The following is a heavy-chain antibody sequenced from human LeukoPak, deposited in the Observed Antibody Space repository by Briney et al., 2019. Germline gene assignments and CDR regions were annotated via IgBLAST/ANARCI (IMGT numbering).Heavy chain of an antibody. CDR2: ISAYNSNT. J-gene: IGHJ4*02. V-gene: IGHV1-18*01. Sequence: GASVKVSCKASGYSFTSYGISWVRQAPGQGLERMGWISAYNSNTNYAQNLQGRVTMTTDTSTSTVYLDLRSLRSDDTAVYYCARAAGGGYFDFWGQGTLVTVSS. CDR3: ARAAGGGYFDF. D-gene: IGHD6-13*01. CDR1: GYSFTSYG.